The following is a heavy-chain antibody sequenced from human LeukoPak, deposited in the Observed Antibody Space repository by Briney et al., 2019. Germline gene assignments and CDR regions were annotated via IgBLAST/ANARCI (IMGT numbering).Heavy chain of an antibody. CDR3: ARLDCSGGSCYSWPVAFHI. D-gene: IGHD2-15*01. J-gene: IGHJ3*02. Sequence: SETLSLTCTVSGGSISSYYWSWIRQPPGKGLEWIGYIYYSGSTNYNPSLKSRVTISVDTSKNQFSLKLSSVTAADTAVYYCARLDCSGGSCYSWPVAFHIWGQGTMVTVSS. CDR1: GGSISSYY. CDR2: IYYSGST. V-gene: IGHV4-59*01.